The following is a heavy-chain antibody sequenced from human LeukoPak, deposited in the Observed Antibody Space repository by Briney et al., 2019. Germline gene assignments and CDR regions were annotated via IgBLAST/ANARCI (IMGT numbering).Heavy chain of an antibody. V-gene: IGHV1-69*04. CDR2: IIPILGIA. Sequence: SVKVSCKASGGTFSSYAISWVRQAPGQGLEWMGRIIPILGIANYAQKFQGRVTITADKSMSTAYMELSSLRSEDTAVYYCARAPFSGRGTFDPWGQGTLVTVSS. J-gene: IGHJ5*02. D-gene: IGHD5-12*01. CDR1: GGTFSSYA. CDR3: ARAPFSGRGTFDP.